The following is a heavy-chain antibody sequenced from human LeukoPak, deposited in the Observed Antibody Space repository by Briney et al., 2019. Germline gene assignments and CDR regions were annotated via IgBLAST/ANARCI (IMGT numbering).Heavy chain of an antibody. V-gene: IGHV3-7*01. CDR2: INEDGSEK. CDR1: GFTFSNYW. Sequence: PGGSLRLSCAASGFTFSNYWMSWVRHVPGKGLEWVANINEDGSEKYYVDSVRGRFTISRDNAKKSLFLQMNGLRAEDTAVYYCARWANWGQGTLVTVSS. J-gene: IGHJ4*02. CDR3: ARWAN.